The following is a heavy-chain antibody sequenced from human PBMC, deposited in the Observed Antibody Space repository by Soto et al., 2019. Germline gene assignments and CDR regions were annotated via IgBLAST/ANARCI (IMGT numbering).Heavy chain of an antibody. CDR1: GFSLSTRGVG. V-gene: IGHV2-5*02. Sequence: QITLKESGPTLVKPTQTLTLTCTFSGFSLSTRGVGVAWIRQPPGKALEWLALIFWDDDKWYSPSLKSRLTITEHTSKNQVVLTKTTMHPLDTATYYCAHRPRGYASYCGYRGEESLVAVSS. CDR3: AHRPRGYASYCGY. CDR2: IFWDDDK. J-gene: IGHJ4*02. D-gene: IGHD5-12*01.